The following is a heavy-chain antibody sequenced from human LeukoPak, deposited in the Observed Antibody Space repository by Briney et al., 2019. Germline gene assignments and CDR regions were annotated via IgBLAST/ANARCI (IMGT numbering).Heavy chain of an antibody. CDR1: GFTFSTYG. CDR2: IRYDGSNQ. CDR3: AKDRAGMDV. J-gene: IGHJ6*02. V-gene: IGHV3-30*02. Sequence: GGSLRLSCAASGFTFSTYGIHWVRQAPGKGLEWVAFIRYDGSNQNYADSVKGRFTISRDNYKNTLFLQMNSLRAEDTAVYYCAKDRAGMDVWGQGTTVTVSS.